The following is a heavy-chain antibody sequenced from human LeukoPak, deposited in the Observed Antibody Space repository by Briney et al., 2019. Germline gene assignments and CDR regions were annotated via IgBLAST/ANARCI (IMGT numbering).Heavy chain of an antibody. CDR2: TIPILGIA. D-gene: IGHD6-13*01. V-gene: IGHV1-69*04. J-gene: IGHJ4*02. CDR3: ARDPQPIAAAGTR. CDR1: GGTFSSYA. Sequence: ASVKVSCKASGGTFSSYAISWVRQAPGQGLDWMGMTIPILGIANYAQKFQGRVTITADKSTSTAYMELSSLRSEDTAVYYCARDPQPIAAAGTRWGQGTLVTVSS.